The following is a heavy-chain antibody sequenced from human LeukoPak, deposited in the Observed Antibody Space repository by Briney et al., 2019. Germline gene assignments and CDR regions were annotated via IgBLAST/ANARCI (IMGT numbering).Heavy chain of an antibody. CDR2: IYSGGSA. CDR1: GFTVSSNY. Sequence: PGGSLRLSCAASGFTVSSNYMSWVRQAPGKGLEWVSVIYSGGSASYADSAKGRFTISRDNSKNTLYLQMNSLRAEDTAVYYCARDSSSGWQHDYWGQGTLVTVSS. CDR3: ARDSSSGWQHDY. J-gene: IGHJ4*02. D-gene: IGHD6-19*01. V-gene: IGHV3-66*01.